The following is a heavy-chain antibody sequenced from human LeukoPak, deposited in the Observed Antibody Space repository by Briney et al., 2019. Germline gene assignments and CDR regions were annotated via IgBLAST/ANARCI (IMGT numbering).Heavy chain of an antibody. Sequence: GGSLRLSCAASGFTFSSYGMHWVRQAPGKGLEWVAVIWYDGSNKYYADSVKSRFTISRDNSKNTLYLQMNSLRAEDTAVYYCARDSEAWWFDPWGQGTLVTVSS. CDR3: ARDSEAWWFDP. V-gene: IGHV3-33*01. CDR2: IWYDGSNK. J-gene: IGHJ5*02. CDR1: GFTFSSYG.